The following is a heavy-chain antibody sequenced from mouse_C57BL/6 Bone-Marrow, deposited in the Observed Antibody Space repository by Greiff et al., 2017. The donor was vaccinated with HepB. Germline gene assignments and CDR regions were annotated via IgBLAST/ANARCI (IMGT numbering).Heavy chain of an antibody. CDR3: TTLYDYDRMDY. D-gene: IGHD2-4*01. V-gene: IGHV14-4*01. CDR1: GFNIKDDY. Sequence: EVQLQQSGAELVRPGASVKLSCTASGFNIKDDYMHWVKQRPEQGLEWIGWIDPENGDTEYASKFQGKATITADTSSNTAYLQLSSLTSEDTAVYYCTTLYDYDRMDYWGQGTSVTVSS. CDR2: IDPENGDT. J-gene: IGHJ4*01.